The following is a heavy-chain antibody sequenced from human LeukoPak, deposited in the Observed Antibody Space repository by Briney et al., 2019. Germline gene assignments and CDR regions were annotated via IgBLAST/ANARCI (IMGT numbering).Heavy chain of an antibody. CDR3: AKRGGYYFDY. CDR1: GFAFSTYA. D-gene: IGHD3-22*01. J-gene: IGHJ4*02. Sequence: PGGSLRLSCAASGFAFSTYAMSWVCMAPGQGLEWVSAISGSGSGTYYADSVKGRFTISRDNSKNTLYLQMSSLRAEDTALYYCAKRGGYYFDYWGQGTLVAVSS. V-gene: IGHV3-23*01. CDR2: ISGSGSGT.